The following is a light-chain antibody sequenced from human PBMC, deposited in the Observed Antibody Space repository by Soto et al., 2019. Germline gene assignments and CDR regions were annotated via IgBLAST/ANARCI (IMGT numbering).Light chain of an antibody. Sequence: ESGLTQSPATLSFPPGEGSRLRWRASQSVSSYLAWYQQKPGQAPRLLIYDASNRATGIPDTFSGSGSGTDFTLTFSSLEPENFAVYYCQQYSNWPITFGQGTRLEIK. CDR1: QSVSSY. CDR2: DAS. V-gene: IGKV3-11*01. J-gene: IGKJ5*01. CDR3: QQYSNWPIT.